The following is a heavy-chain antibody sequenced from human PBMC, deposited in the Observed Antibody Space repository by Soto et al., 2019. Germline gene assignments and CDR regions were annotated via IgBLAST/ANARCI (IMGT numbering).Heavy chain of an antibody. Sequence: QVQLQESGPGLVKPSQTLSLTCTVSGGSISSGGYYWSWIRQHPGKGLEWIGYIYYSGSTYYNPSLKSRVTISVDTSKNQFSLKLSSVTAADTAVYYCERGRTTAYYYYYYYMDVWGKGTTVTVSS. J-gene: IGHJ6*03. CDR2: IYYSGST. V-gene: IGHV4-31*03. D-gene: IGHD1-7*01. CDR1: GGSISSGGYY. CDR3: ERGRTTAYYYYYYYMDV.